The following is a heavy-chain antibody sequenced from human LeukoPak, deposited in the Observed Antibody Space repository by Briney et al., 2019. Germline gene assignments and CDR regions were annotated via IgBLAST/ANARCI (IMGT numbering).Heavy chain of an antibody. J-gene: IGHJ6*03. V-gene: IGHV1-8*01. CDR2: MNPNSGNT. CDR1: GYTFTSYD. D-gene: IGHD1-26*01. CDR3: ARPPEWGKANYYYYMDV. Sequence: ASVKVSCKASGYTFTSYDINWVRQATGQGLEWMGWMNPNSGNTGYAQKFQGRVTMTRNTSISTAYMELSSLRSEDTAVYYCARPPEWGKANYYYYMDVWGKGTTVTVSS.